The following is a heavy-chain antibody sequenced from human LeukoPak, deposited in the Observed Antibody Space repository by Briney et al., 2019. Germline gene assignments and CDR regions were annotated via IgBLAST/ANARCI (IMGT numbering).Heavy chain of an antibody. CDR3: AKGTIGIAVAGRAFDI. CDR2: ISGSGGST. V-gene: IGHV3-23*01. D-gene: IGHD6-19*01. Sequence: GGSLRLSCAASGFTFSSYAMSWVRQAPGKGLEWVSAISGSGGSTYYADSVKGRFTISRDNSKNTLFLQMNSLRAEDTAVYYCAKGTIGIAVAGRAFDIWGQGTMVTISS. CDR1: GFTFSSYA. J-gene: IGHJ3*02.